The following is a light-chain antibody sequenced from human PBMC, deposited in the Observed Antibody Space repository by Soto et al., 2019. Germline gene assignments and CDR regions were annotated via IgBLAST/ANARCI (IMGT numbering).Light chain of an antibody. CDR1: QSVSTD. CDR3: HQYKDYHET. CDR2: KAS. Sequence: VQITQSPYTLSASAGERVAISCRASQSVSTDLAWYQQKPGKAPKLLIYKASSLESGVPSRFSGSGSGAEFTLTISSLQSDDFAAYYCHQYKDYHETFGQGTKVDIK. V-gene: IGKV1-5*03. J-gene: IGKJ1*01.